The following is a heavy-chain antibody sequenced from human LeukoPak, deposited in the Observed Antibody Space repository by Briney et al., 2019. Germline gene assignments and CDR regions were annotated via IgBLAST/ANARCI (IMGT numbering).Heavy chain of an antibody. CDR3: ARDLWNFYDDSGYNRDFDS. V-gene: IGHV1-18*01. D-gene: IGHD3-22*01. CDR2: IGTYGGDT. CDR1: GYTFTSYG. Sequence: ASVKVSCKSSGYTFTSYGISWVRQAPGQGLEWMGWIGTYGGDTYYAQKFQGRITVTTDTSTSTVYMELRNLRSDDTAVYYCARDLWNFYDDSGYNRDFDSWGQGTLVTVSS. J-gene: IGHJ5*01.